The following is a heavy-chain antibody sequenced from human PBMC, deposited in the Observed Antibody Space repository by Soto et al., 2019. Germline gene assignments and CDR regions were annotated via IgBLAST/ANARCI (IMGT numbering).Heavy chain of an antibody. Sequence: GESLKISCQGSGYRFASYWIGWVRQMPGKGLEWMGIIYPGDSDTRYSPSFQGQVTISADKSISTAYLQWSSLKASDTAMYYCARTPVIVGPYDTFDIWGPGKMVTVSS. V-gene: IGHV5-51*01. J-gene: IGHJ3*02. CDR3: ARTPVIVGPYDTFDI. CDR2: IYPGDSDT. D-gene: IGHD1-26*01. CDR1: GYRFASYW.